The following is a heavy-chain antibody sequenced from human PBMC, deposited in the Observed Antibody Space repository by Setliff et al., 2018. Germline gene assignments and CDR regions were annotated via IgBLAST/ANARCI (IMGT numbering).Heavy chain of an antibody. V-gene: IGHV4-59*11. J-gene: IGHJ6*03. CDR3: AREIGYYYYYYMDV. CDR2: FFYSGST. Sequence: PSETLSLTCTVSGASINSHYWSWIRQPPGKGLEWIGLFFYSGSTNYNPSLKSRVTISVDTSKNQFSLKLSSVTAADTAVYYCAREIGYYYYYYMDVWGKGTTVTVSS. CDR1: GASINSHY.